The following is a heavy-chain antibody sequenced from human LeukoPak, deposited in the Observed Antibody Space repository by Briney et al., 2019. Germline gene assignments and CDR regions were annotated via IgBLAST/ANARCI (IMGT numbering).Heavy chain of an antibody. Sequence: GGSLRLSCAASGFTFSSYAMTWVRQAPGKGLEWVSPIDGSGSRIYYADSVKGRFTISRDNSKNALYLQMDSLRAEDTAVYYCAKDCHGTDPDYFDSWSQGTLVTVSS. CDR1: GFTFSSYA. V-gene: IGHV3-23*01. CDR3: AKDCHGTDPDYFDS. J-gene: IGHJ4*02. CDR2: IDGSGSRI. D-gene: IGHD2-8*02.